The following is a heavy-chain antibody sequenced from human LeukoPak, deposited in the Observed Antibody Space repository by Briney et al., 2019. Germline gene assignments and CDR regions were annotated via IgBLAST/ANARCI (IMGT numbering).Heavy chain of an antibody. CDR1: GFTFSNYA. CDR2: ITGGGGST. CDR3: AKVSVVGATTGYFDD. V-gene: IGHV3-23*01. Sequence: GGSLRLSCAASGFTFSNYAMSWVRQAPGKGLEWVSGITGGGGSTYYADSVKGRFTVSRDNSKNTLYVQMNSLRAEDTAVYYCAKVSVVGATTGYFDDWGQGTLVTVSS. D-gene: IGHD1-26*01. J-gene: IGHJ4*02.